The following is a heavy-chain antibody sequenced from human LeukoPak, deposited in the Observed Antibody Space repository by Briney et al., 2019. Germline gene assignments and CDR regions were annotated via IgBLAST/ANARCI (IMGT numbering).Heavy chain of an antibody. J-gene: IGHJ4*02. CDR2: IKEDGSEK. D-gene: IGHD2-2*01. V-gene: IGHV3-7*03. CDR3: ARGYCSGDNCYAGPNFDF. CDR1: GFTFNNYW. Sequence: GGSLRLSCVVSGFTFNNYWMAWVRQAPGKGLEWVANIKEDGSEKYYVDSVKGRFTISRDNAENSLCLQMNSLRTDDTAVYYCARGYCSGDNCYAGPNFDFWGQGTLVTVSS.